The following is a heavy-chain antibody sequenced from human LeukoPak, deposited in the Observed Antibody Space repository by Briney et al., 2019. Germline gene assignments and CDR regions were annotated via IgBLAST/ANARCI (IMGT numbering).Heavy chain of an antibody. Sequence: GASVKVSCKASGYTFTNYGVTWVRQAPGLGLEWMGWISAYNGNTNYAQNLQGRVTMTTDTSTTTAYMVLRNLRSDDTAVYYCARDPGFVITGTYFDFWGQGTLVTVSS. CDR1: GYTFTNYG. CDR3: ARDPGFVITGTYFDF. J-gene: IGHJ4*02. D-gene: IGHD1-20*01. V-gene: IGHV1-18*01. CDR2: ISAYNGNT.